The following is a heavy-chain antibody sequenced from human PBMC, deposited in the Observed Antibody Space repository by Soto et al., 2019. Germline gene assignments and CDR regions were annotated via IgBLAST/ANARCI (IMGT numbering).Heavy chain of an antibody. CDR3: ARDSITIYSTLEYYGMDV. V-gene: IGHV1-46*03. J-gene: IGHJ6*02. CDR2: INPSGGST. D-gene: IGHD3-10*01. CDR1: GYTFTIYY. Sequence: ASVKVSFKASGYTFTIYYMQWVRQAPGQGLEWMGIINPSGGSTTYAQKFQGRVTMTRDTSTSTVYMELSSLSSEDTAVYFCARDSITIYSTLEYYGMDVWGQGTTVTVSS.